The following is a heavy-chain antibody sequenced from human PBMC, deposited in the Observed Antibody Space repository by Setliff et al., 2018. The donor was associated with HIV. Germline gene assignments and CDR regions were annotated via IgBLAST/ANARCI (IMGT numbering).Heavy chain of an antibody. Sequence: ASVKVSCKASGYTFTTYGISWVRQAPGQGLEWMGWISGYNGNTHYAEKLQDRVTMTTDPSINTAYMEVTKLTYDDVAVYYCAREGSAWSDLPNWWKQGLNWFDPWGQGTLVTVSS. J-gene: IGHJ5*02. CDR3: AREGSAWSDLPNWWKQGLNWFDP. D-gene: IGHD6-19*01. CDR1: GYTFTTYG. CDR2: ISGYNGNT. V-gene: IGHV1-18*03.